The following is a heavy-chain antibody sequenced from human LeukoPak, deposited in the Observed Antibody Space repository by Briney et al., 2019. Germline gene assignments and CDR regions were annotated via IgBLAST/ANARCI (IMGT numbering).Heavy chain of an antibody. Sequence: SETLSLTCAVYGGSFSGYYWSWIRQPPGKGLEWIGEINHSGSTNYNPSLKSRVTISVDTSQKQFSLRLSSVTAADTAVYYCARRRDIVATFRYYYYMDVWGKGTTVTISS. CDR2: INHSGST. J-gene: IGHJ6*03. D-gene: IGHD5-12*01. CDR3: ARRRDIVATFRYYYYMDV. CDR1: GGSFSGYY. V-gene: IGHV4-34*01.